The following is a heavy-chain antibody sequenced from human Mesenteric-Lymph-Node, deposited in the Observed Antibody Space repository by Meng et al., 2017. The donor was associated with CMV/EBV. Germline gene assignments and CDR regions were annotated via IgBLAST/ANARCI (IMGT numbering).Heavy chain of an antibody. Sequence: GGSLRLSCAASGFTFSSYWMHWVRQAPGKGLVWVSRISSDGRITSYADSVKGRFTISRDNAKNTLYLQMSSLGAEDTAVYYCARKSCDGDCEFDYWGQGTLVTVSS. J-gene: IGHJ4*02. V-gene: IGHV3-74*01. CDR3: ARKSCDGDCEFDY. D-gene: IGHD2-21*01. CDR2: ISSDGRIT. CDR1: GFTFSSYW.